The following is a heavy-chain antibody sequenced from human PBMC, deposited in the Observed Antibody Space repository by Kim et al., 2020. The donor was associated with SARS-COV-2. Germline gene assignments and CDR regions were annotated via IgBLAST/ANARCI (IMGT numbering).Heavy chain of an antibody. D-gene: IGHD2-2*01. Sequence: SETLSLTCTASGGSISSHSWSWIRQPPGKGLEWIGYTYYSGSTNYNPSLKSRVTISVDTSKNQFSLKLSSVTAADASVYYCARERIGICSSTSCSLHFDYWGQGNLVSVSS. CDR1: GGSISSHS. CDR2: TYYSGST. J-gene: IGHJ4*02. V-gene: IGHV4-59*11. CDR3: ARERIGICSSTSCSLHFDY.